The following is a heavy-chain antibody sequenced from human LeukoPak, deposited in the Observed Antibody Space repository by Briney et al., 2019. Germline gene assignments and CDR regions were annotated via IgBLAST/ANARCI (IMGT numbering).Heavy chain of an antibody. D-gene: IGHD3-10*01. J-gene: IGHJ4*02. V-gene: IGHV4-34*01. CDR3: ARGYGSGSYYNVFAY. CDR1: GGSFSGYY. Sequence: PSETLSLTCAVYGGSFSGYYWSWIRQPPGKGLEWIGEINHSGSTNYNPSLKSRVTISVDTSKNQFSLKLSSVTAADTAVYYCARGYGSGSYYNVFAYWDQGTLVTVSS. CDR2: INHSGST.